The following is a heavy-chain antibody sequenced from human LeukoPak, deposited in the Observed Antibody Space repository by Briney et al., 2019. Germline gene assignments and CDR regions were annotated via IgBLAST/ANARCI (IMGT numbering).Heavy chain of an antibody. Sequence: SETLSLTCAVYGGSFSDSYWTWIRQRPGKGLEWIGEIHHSGTTNFNPSLQSRVSISVDTAKNQLASMTAADTALYYCARGRKVSGVRRINWARHENYFFYYIDVWGKGTTVSVSS. CDR3: ARGRKVSGVRRINWARHENYFFYYIDV. J-gene: IGHJ6*03. CDR2: IHHSGTT. CDR1: GGSFSDSY. D-gene: IGHD1-14*01. V-gene: IGHV4-34*01.